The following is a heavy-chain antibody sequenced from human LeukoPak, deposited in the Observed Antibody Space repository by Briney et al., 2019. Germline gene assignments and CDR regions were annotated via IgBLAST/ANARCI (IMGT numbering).Heavy chain of an antibody. D-gene: IGHD2-2*01. CDR2: ISGRSNYI. J-gene: IGHJ5*02. CDR1: GFTFSTFS. Sequence: GGSLRLSCAASGFTFSTFSMNWVRQAPGKGLEWVSSISGRSNYIFYADSVKGRFTISRDNAENSLYLLLNSLRVEDTAVYYCARGSTLGSCTSSSCHNWFDPWGQGTWSPFPQ. V-gene: IGHV3-21*01. CDR3: ARGSTLGSCTSSSCHNWFDP.